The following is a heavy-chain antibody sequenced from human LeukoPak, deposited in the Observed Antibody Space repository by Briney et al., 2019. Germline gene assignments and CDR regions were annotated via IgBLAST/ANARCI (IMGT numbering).Heavy chain of an antibody. V-gene: IGHV3-7*01. Sequence: GGSLRLSCAASGFTFSSYWMSWVRHAPGKGLEWVANIKQDGSEKYYVDSVKGRFTISRDNAKNSLYLQMNSLRAEDTAVYYCAREKTLLWFGDHTVLAFDIWGQGTMVTVSS. CDR1: GFTFSSYW. D-gene: IGHD3-10*01. CDR3: AREKTLLWFGDHTVLAFDI. J-gene: IGHJ3*02. CDR2: IKQDGSEK.